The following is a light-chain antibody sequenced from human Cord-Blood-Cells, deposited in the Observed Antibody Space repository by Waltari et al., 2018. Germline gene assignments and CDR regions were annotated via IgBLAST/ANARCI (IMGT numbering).Light chain of an antibody. V-gene: IGKV1-12*01. Sequence: DIQMTQSPSSVSASVGDIVTITHRASQGISSCLAWYKQKPGKAPKLLIYAASSLHRGVPSRFSGSGSGTDFTLTISSLQPEDFATYYCQQANSFPRTFGQGTKVEIK. J-gene: IGKJ1*01. CDR2: AAS. CDR1: QGISSC. CDR3: QQANSFPRT.